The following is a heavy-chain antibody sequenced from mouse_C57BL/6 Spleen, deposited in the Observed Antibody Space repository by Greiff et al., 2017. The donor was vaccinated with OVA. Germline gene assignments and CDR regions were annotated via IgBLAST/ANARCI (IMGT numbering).Heavy chain of an antibody. Sequence: EVKLLESGPGLVKPSQSLSLTCSVTGYSITSGYYWNWIRQFPGNKLEWMGYISYDGSNNYNPSLKNRISITRDTSKNQFFLKLNSVTTEDTATYYCARGPHYYGSSYGYFDVWGTGTTVTVSS. CDR2: ISYDGSN. D-gene: IGHD1-1*01. V-gene: IGHV3-6*01. CDR1: GYSITSGYY. CDR3: ARGPHYYGSSYGYFDV. J-gene: IGHJ1*03.